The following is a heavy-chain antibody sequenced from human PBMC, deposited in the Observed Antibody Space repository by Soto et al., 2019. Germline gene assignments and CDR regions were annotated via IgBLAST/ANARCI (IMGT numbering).Heavy chain of an antibody. V-gene: IGHV1-69*13. CDR3: ARDGTLYDSSAYYYLY. Sequence: SVKVSCKASVGTFSRYTITWVRQAPGQGLEWMGGITPMFGTPNYAQKFQGRVTITADESTSTAYMELSSLRSEDTAMYYCARDGTLYDSSAYYYLYWGQGTLVTVSS. J-gene: IGHJ4*02. CDR2: ITPMFGTP. CDR1: VGTFSRYT. D-gene: IGHD3-22*01.